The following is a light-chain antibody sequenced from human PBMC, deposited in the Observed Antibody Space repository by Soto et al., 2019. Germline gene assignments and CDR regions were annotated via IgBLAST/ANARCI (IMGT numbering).Light chain of an antibody. CDR3: SSYTTLASLFV. J-gene: IGLJ1*01. CDR1: SDDVRGYNY. V-gene: IGLV2-14*01. CDR2: DVT. Sequence: YVRTQPGCVTGSLGQSVTISCTGTSDDVRGYNYVSWYQHHPGKAPKLIIYDVTHRPSGVSDRFSGSKSGNTASLTISGLQADDEADYYCSSYTTLASLFVFGTGTKVTVL.